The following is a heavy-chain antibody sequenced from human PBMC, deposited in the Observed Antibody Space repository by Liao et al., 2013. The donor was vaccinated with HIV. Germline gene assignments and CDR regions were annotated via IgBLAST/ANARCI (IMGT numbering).Heavy chain of an antibody. V-gene: IGHV4-34*02. D-gene: IGHD6-19*01. Sequence: VQLQQWGAGLLKPSETLSLTCEVKGGSLSGFFWSWIRQSPGQGLEWIGEINHVGVTNYRTSLKGRLTMSADASKSLFSLNLTSVTAADTAVYYCARGVLGKKKFSSGFNYWGQGTPVAVSS. J-gene: IGHJ4*02. CDR3: ARGVLGKKKFSSGFNY. CDR1: GGSLSGFF. CDR2: INHVGVT.